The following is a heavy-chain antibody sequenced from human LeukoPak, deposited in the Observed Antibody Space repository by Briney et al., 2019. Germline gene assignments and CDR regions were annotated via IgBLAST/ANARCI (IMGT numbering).Heavy chain of an antibody. Sequence: GGSLRLSWAASGFTFSDYYMSWVRQAPGKGLEWVSFISSSSCIIISVVSVKGRFTISRYTAKNSLYLQMHSLRAEDTAVYYCARSGTGYEKAFFDYWGQGTLVTVSS. J-gene: IGHJ4*02. CDR3: ARSGTGYEKAFFDY. CDR1: GFTFSDYY. CDR2: ISSSSCII. D-gene: IGHD5-12*01. V-gene: IGHV3-11*06.